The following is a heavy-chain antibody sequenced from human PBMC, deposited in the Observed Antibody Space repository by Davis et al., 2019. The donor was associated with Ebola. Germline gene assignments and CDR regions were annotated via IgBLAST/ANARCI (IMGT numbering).Heavy chain of an antibody. Sequence: GESLKISCAASGFTFDDYAMHWVRQAPGKGLAWVSRITGDGSSTDYADSVKGRFTISRDNAKNTLYLQMNSLRPEDTAVYYCARGIAVDQPWYWGQGTLVTVSS. J-gene: IGHJ4*02. CDR1: GFTFDDYA. D-gene: IGHD2-21*01. CDR3: ARGIAVDQPWY. V-gene: IGHV3-74*01. CDR2: ITGDGSST.